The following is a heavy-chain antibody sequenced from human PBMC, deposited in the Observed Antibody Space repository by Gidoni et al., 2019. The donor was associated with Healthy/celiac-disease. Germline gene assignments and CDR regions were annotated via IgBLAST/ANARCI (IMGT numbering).Heavy chain of an antibody. V-gene: IGHV1-3*01. CDR2: INAGNGNT. CDR1: GYTFPSYA. D-gene: IGHD3-9*01. CDR3: ARGLHYDILTGDAFDI. Sequence: QVQLVQSGAEVKKPGASVKVSCKASGYTFPSYAMKWVRQAPGQTIEWKGWINAGNGNTKYSQKFQGRVTMTRDTSASTANMELSSLRSEDTAVYYCARGLHYDILTGDAFDIWGQGTMVTVSS. J-gene: IGHJ3*02.